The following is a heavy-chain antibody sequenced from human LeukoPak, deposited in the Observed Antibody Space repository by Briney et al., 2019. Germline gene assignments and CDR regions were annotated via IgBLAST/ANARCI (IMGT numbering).Heavy chain of an antibody. V-gene: IGHV4-61*02. CDR1: GGSISSGSYY. J-gene: IGHJ4*02. Sequence: SETLSLTCTVSGGSISSGSYYWSWLRQPAGKELEWIGRIYTSGSTNYNPSLKSRVTMSVDTSKNQFSLKLSSVTAADTAVYYCARGPPPDFDCWGQGTLVTVSS. CDR3: ARGPPPDFDC. CDR2: IYTSGST.